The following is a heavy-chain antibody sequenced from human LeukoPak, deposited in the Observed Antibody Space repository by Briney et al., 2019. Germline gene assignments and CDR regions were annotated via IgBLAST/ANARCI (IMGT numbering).Heavy chain of an antibody. CDR1: GLTFSDQW. D-gene: IGHD2-2*02. Sequence: PGGSLRLSCMISGLTFSDQWLAWVRQPPGKGLEWVADIKQDGSAKFHVASVKGRFTISRDNAKNSLYLQMNSLRAEDTAVYYCATYCSSTSCYTGSFDYWGQGTLVTVSS. J-gene: IGHJ4*02. CDR3: ATYCSSTSCYTGSFDY. V-gene: IGHV3-7*03. CDR2: IKQDGSAK.